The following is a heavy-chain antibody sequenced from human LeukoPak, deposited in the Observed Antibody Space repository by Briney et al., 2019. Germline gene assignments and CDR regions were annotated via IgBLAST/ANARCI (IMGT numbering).Heavy chain of an antibody. D-gene: IGHD1-26*01. CDR1: GGIFRSYG. V-gene: IGHV1-69*13. Sequence: SVKVSCKASGGIFRSYGVSWVRQAPGQGLEWMGGITDMFRTGNYAQKFQGRVTITADESTRTAFMELSSLTFEDTAMYYCAEINLVEEGGRFVNWLDPWGQGTQVTVSS. CDR2: ITDMFRTG. J-gene: IGHJ5*02. CDR3: AEINLVEEGGRFVNWLDP.